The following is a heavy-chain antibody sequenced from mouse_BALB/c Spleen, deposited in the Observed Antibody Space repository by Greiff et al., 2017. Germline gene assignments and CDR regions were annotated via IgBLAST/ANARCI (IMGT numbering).Heavy chain of an antibody. J-gene: IGHJ3*01. CDR3: ANGYDAWFAY. CDR2: IYPYNGGT. D-gene: IGHD2-2*01. V-gene: IGHV1S29*02. CDR1: GYTFTDYN. Sequence: VQLQQSGPELVKPGASVKISCKASGYTFTDYNMHWVKQSHGKSLEWIGYIYPYNGGTGYNQKFKSKATLTVDNSSSTAYMELRSLTSEDSAVYYCANGYDAWFAYWGQGTLVTVSA.